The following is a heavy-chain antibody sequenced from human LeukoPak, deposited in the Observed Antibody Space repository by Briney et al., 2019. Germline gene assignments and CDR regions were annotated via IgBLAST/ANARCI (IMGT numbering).Heavy chain of an antibody. CDR2: ISYDGSNK. J-gene: IGHJ4*02. Sequence: SGRSLRLSCAASGFTFSSYGMHWVRQAPGKGLEWVAVISYDGSNKYYADSVKGRFTISRDNSKNTLYLQMNSLRAEDTAVYYCASGYDILTGYIYWGQGTLVTVSS. V-gene: IGHV3-30*19. CDR3: ASGYDILTGYIY. D-gene: IGHD3-9*01. CDR1: GFTFSSYG.